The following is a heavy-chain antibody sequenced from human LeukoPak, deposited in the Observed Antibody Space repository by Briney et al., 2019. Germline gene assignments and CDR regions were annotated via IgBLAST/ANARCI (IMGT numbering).Heavy chain of an antibody. V-gene: IGHV3-73*01. CDR2: IRSKANSYAT. D-gene: IGHD2-21*01. Sequence: GGSLKLSCAASGFTFSDSGMHWVRQASGKGLEWVGRIRSKANSYATAYAASVKGRFTISRDDSKNTAYLQMNSLRTEDTAVYYCTRYGDYPFDYWGQGTLVTVSS. CDR1: GFTFSDSG. CDR3: TRYGDYPFDY. J-gene: IGHJ4*02.